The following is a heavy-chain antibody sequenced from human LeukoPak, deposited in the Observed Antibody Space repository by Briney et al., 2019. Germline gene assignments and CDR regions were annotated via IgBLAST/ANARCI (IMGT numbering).Heavy chain of an antibody. D-gene: IGHD5-12*01. J-gene: IGHJ4*02. CDR3: ASGGYSGYAFDY. CDR2: IYYSGIT. Sequence: SETLSLTCTVSGGSTSSFYWSWIRQPPGKGLQWIGYIYYSGITRYNPSLKSRVTISVDTSKNQFSLKLSSVTAADTAVYYCASGGYSGYAFDYWGQGILVTVSS. V-gene: IGHV4-59*01. CDR1: GGSTSSFY.